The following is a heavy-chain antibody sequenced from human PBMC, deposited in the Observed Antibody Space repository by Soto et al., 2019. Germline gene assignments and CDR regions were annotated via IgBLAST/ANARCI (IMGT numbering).Heavy chain of an antibody. CDR3: ARTIRWRLGALGY. Sequence: ASVKVSCKASGYSFTGNSIHWVRQAPGQGLEWMGWMNPNSGNTGYAQKFQGRVTMTRNTSISTAYMELSRLRSDDTAVYYCARTIRWRLGALGYWGQGTLVTVS. CDR1: GYSFTGNS. CDR2: MNPNSGNT. J-gene: IGHJ4*02. V-gene: IGHV1-8*02. D-gene: IGHD3-10*01.